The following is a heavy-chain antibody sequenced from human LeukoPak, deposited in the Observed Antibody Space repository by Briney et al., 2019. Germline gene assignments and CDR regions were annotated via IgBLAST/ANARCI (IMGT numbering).Heavy chain of an antibody. J-gene: IGHJ4*02. D-gene: IGHD4-23*01. CDR2: IYYSGST. Sequence: SETLSLTCTVSGGSISSYYWSWIRQPPGKGLEWIGYIYYSGSTNYNPSLKSRVTISVDTSKNQFSLKLSSVTAADTAVYYCARGDYGGYSGPADYWGQGTLVTVSS. CDR1: GGSISSYY. V-gene: IGHV4-59*01. CDR3: ARGDYGGYSGPADY.